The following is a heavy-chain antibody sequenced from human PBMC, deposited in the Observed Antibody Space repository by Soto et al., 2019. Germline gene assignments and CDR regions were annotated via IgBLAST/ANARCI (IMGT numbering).Heavy chain of an antibody. V-gene: IGHV4-59*01. CDR1: GGSISSYY. Sequence: SETLSLTCTVSGGSISSYYWSWIRQPPGKGLEWIGYIYYSGSTNYNPSLKSRVTISVDTSKNQFSLKLSSVTAADTAVYYCARHKQKSATIFGVVIPNNWFDPWGQGTLVTVSS. D-gene: IGHD3-3*01. J-gene: IGHJ5*02. CDR2: IYYSGST. CDR3: ARHKQKSATIFGVVIPNNWFDP.